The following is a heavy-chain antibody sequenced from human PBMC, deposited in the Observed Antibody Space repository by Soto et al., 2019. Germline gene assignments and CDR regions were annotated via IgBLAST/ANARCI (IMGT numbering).Heavy chain of an antibody. J-gene: IGHJ5*02. D-gene: IGHD6-13*01. V-gene: IGHV3-21*01. CDR3: TRDASRDSSARGWFDP. CDR1: GVTFRSFT. CDR2: ISSNSAYI. Sequence: PGGALRLSCAASGVTFRSFTMNWVRQAPGKGLEGVSTISSNSAYIYYTDALRGRFTISRDNAKNSLHLQMNSLRAEDTAVYYCTRDASRDSSARGWFDPWGPGTLVTVSS.